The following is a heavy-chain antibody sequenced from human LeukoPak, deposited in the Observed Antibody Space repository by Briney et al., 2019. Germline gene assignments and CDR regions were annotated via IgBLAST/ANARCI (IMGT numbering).Heavy chain of an antibody. CDR2: IGSSSDYT. J-gene: IGHJ5*02. CDR1: GFTFSDYY. V-gene: IGHV3-11*06. Sequence: GGSLRLSCVASGFTFSDYYMSWIRQAPGKGLEWVSYIGSSSDYTNYADSARGRFTISRDNAKNSLYLQMNSLRAEDTAVYYCARPPYSSSWDPGWFDPWGQGTLITVSS. D-gene: IGHD6-13*01. CDR3: ARPPYSSSWDPGWFDP.